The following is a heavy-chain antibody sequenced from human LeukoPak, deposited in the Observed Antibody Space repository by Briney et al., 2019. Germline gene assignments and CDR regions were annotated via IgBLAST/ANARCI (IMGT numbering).Heavy chain of an antibody. CDR2: IIPIFGTA. Sequence: SVKVSCKASGGTFSSYAISWVRQAPGQGLEWMGGIIPIFGTANYAQKFQGRVTITADESTSTAYMELSSLRSEDTAVYYCARDREGYCSGGRCYAFDCWGQGTLVTVSS. J-gene: IGHJ4*02. CDR3: ARDREGYCSGGRCYAFDC. CDR1: GGTFSSYA. V-gene: IGHV1-69*13. D-gene: IGHD2-15*01.